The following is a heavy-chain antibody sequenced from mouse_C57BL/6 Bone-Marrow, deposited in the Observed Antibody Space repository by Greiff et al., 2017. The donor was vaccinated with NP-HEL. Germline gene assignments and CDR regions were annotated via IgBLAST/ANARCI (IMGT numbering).Heavy chain of an antibody. CDR3: AILVFGMVTTTYFDY. D-gene: IGHD2-2*01. CDR1: GYTFTTYP. V-gene: IGHV1-47*01. CDR2: FHPYNDDT. J-gene: IGHJ2*01. Sequence: VMLVESGAELVKPGASVKMSCKASGYTFTTYPIEWMKQNHGKSLEWIGNFHPYNDDTKYNEKFKGKATLTVEKSSSTVYLELSRLTSDDSAVYYCAILVFGMVTTTYFDYWGQGTTLTVSS.